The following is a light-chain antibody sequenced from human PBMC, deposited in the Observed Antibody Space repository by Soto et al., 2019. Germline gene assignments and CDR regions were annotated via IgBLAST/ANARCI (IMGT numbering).Light chain of an antibody. CDR2: DAS. J-gene: IGKJ4*01. CDR1: QSVSNNY. V-gene: IGKV3-20*01. CDR3: QQYGSSPT. Sequence: EIVLTQSPGTLSLSPGERATLSCRASQSVSNNYLAWYQKKPGQAPRLLIYDASSRATDIPDRFSGSGSGTDFTLTTSRLEPEDFGVFYCQQYGSSPTFGGGTKVEIK.